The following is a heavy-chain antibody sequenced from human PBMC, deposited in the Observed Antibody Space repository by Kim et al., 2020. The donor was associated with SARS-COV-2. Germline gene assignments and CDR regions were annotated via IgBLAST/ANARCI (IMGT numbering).Heavy chain of an antibody. Sequence: SETLSLTCAVYGGSFSGYYWSWIRQPPGKGLEWIGEINHSGSTNYNPSLKSRVTISVDTSKNQLSLKLSSVTAADTAVYYCARSTSARVSDDAFDSWGQGTIVTVSS. CDR1: GGSFSGYY. V-gene: IGHV4-34*01. J-gene: IGHJ3*02. CDR2: INHSGST. CDR3: ARSTSARVSDDAFDS. D-gene: IGHD6-6*01.